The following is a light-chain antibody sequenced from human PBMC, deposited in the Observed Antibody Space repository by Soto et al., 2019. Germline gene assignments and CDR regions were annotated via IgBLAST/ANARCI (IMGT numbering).Light chain of an antibody. CDR1: SSDVGGYNY. V-gene: IGLV2-14*01. CDR3: SSSTSSSTLRV. J-gene: IGLJ2*01. Sequence: QSALTQPASVSGSPGQSITISCTGTSSDVGGYNYVSWYQQHPGKAPKLMIYDVSNRPSGVSNRFSGSKSGNTASLTISGLQAEYDADYYCSSSTSSSTLRVFGAGTKLTVL. CDR2: DVS.